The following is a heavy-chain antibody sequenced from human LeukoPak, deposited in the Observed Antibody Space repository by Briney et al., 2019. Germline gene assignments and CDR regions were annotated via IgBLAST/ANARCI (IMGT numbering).Heavy chain of an antibody. Sequence: GESLKTSCKGSGYSFTNYWIGWVRQMPGKGLEYMGLIYTVDSDTKYSPSFQGQVTISVDKSIKTAYLQWTSLKASDTGMYYCARGGSGWYFDYWGHGSLVTVS. CDR1: GYSFTNYW. CDR3: ARGGSGWYFDY. CDR2: IYTVDSDT. V-gene: IGHV5-51*01. J-gene: IGHJ4*01. D-gene: IGHD6-19*01.